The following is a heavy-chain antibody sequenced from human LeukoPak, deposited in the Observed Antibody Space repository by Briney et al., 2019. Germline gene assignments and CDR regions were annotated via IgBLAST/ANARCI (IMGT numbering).Heavy chain of an antibody. V-gene: IGHV4-39*07. D-gene: IGHD3-16*01. CDR3: ARRGNDAFDF. Sequence: SETLSLTCTVSGGSISSSGYYWGWIRQLPGKGLEWIGSVDYTGITSHSPSLKSRVTISVDTSKNQFSLNLNSVTAADTAVYYCARRGNDAFDFWGQGTMVTVSS. CDR2: VDYTGIT. J-gene: IGHJ3*01. CDR1: GGSISSSGYY.